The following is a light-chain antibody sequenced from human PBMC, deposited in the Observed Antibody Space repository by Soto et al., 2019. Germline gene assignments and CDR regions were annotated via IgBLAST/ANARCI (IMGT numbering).Light chain of an antibody. J-gene: IGKJ2*01. CDR2: GAS. CDR3: QQYARPPFA. V-gene: IGKV3-20*01. Sequence: EIVLTQSPGTLSLSPGERVTLSCRASQNVRSNYLAWYQQKPGQAPRLLIYGASTRASGIPERFSGSGSGTDFTLTISRLAPEDFAVYYCQQYARPPFAFGQGTKVEIK. CDR1: QNVRSNY.